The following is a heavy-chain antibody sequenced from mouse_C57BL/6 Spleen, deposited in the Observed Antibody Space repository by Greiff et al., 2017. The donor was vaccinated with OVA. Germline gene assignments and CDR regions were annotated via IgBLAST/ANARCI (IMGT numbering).Heavy chain of an antibody. Sequence: QVQLQQPGAELVKPGASVKLSCKASGYTFTSYWMQWVKQRPGQGLEWIGEIDPSDSYTNYNQKFKGKATLTVDTSSSPAYMQLSSLTAEDSAVYYCARAYDGGFDYWGQGTTLTVSA. D-gene: IGHD1-2*01. CDR1: GYTFTSYW. V-gene: IGHV1-50*01. J-gene: IGHJ2*01. CDR2: IDPSDSYT. CDR3: ARAYDGGFDY.